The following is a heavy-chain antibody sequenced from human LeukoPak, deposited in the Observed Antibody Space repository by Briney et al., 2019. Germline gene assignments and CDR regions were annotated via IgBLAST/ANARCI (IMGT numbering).Heavy chain of an antibody. V-gene: IGHV3-48*01. CDR3: ARGGTTFEH. CDR2: ISTSSTTK. D-gene: IGHD1-1*01. CDR1: GFTFSSYS. J-gene: IGHJ4*02. Sequence: GGSLRLSCAASGFTFSSYSMNWVRQAPGKGLEWVSYISTSSTTKYNADSVKGRFTISRDNAKNSLYLQMNSLRAEDTAVYYCARGGTTFEHWGQGTLVTVSS.